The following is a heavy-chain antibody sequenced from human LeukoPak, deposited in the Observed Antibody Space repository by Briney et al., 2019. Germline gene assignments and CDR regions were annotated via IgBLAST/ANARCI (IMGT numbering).Heavy chain of an antibody. Sequence: ASVKVSCTASGYTFTSYGISWVRQAPGQGLEWMGWISAYNGNTNYAQKLQGRVTMTTDTSTSTPYMELRSLRSDDTAVYYCARDVIAAGDNWFDPWGQGTLVTVSS. CDR3: ARDVIAAGDNWFDP. CDR2: ISAYNGNT. J-gene: IGHJ5*02. D-gene: IGHD6-13*01. CDR1: GYTFTSYG. V-gene: IGHV1-18*01.